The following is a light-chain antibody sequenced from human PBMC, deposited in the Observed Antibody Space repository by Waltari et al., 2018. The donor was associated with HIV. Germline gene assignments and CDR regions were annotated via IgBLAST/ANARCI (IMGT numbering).Light chain of an antibody. J-gene: IGKJ4*01. CDR2: ETS. Sequence: EIALTQSPATLSVSPGERAVLSCRASQSVSRHLAWYQQKSGQGPRLLIYETSTRAAGTPGRFNGRGSGTDFVLTITDVEPGDVAVYYCQQRGTWPLVTFGGGTKVE. V-gene: IGKV3-11*01. CDR1: QSVSRH. CDR3: QQRGTWPLVT.